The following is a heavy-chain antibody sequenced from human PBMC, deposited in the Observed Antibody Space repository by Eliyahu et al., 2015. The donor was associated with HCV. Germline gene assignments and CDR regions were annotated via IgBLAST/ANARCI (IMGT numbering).Heavy chain of an antibody. CDR1: GYTFTNYD. Sequence: QFQLVQSGGEVKKPGASVKVSCKASGYTFTNYDITWVRQAPGQGLEWVGWIGANNGVTNYAQRFQGRVTVTTDTSTNTAYMELRALRSDDTAVYYCARNHNWNYWFDPWGQGTLVTVSS. CDR3: ARNHNWNYWFDP. J-gene: IGHJ5*02. CDR2: IGANNGVT. D-gene: IGHD1-7*01. V-gene: IGHV1-18*04.